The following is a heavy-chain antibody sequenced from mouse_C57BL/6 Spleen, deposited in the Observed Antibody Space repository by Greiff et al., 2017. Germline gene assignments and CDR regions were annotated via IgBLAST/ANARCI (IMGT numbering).Heavy chain of an antibody. CDR1: GYTFTSYW. CDR3: ARWDSSGYFDY. Sequence: VQLQQPGAELVKPGASVKLSCKASGYTFTSYWMHWVKQRPGQGLEWIGMIHPNSGSTNYNEKFKSKATLTVDKSSSTAYMQPSSLTSEDSAVYYCARWDSSGYFDYWGQGTTLTVSS. J-gene: IGHJ2*01. CDR2: IHPNSGST. D-gene: IGHD3-2*02. V-gene: IGHV1-64*01.